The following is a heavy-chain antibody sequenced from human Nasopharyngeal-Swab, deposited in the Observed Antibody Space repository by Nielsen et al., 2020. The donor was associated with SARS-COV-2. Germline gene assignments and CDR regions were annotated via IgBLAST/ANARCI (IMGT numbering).Heavy chain of an antibody. CDR3: ATAYNGNYYWDY. CDR1: GYSFSSCW. CDR2: MSPRDSDT. Sequence: GGSQKISCKGSGYSFSSCWIGWVRQMPGKGLEWMGIMSPRDSDTRYSASFQGQVTISADKSISTAYLQWSSLKASDTAMYYCATAYNGNYYWDYWGQGTLVTVSS. J-gene: IGHJ4*02. D-gene: IGHD1-7*01. V-gene: IGHV5-51*01.